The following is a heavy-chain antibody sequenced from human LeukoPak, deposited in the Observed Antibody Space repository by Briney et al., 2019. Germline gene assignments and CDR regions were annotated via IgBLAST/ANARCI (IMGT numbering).Heavy chain of an antibody. CDR2: IYYSGST. V-gene: IGHV4-59*08. CDR3: AKTVAGYWYFDL. J-gene: IGHJ2*01. CDR1: GGSISHYF. D-gene: IGHD6-19*01. Sequence: SETLSLTCTVSGGSISHYFWSWIRQPPGKALEWIGYIYYSGSTNYNPSLKSRVTISVNTSKNQFSLKLSSVTAADTAVYYCAKTVAGYWYFDLWGRGTLVTVSS.